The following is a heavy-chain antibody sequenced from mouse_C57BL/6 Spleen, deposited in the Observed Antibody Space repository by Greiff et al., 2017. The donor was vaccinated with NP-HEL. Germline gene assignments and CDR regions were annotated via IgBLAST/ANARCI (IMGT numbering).Heavy chain of an antibody. CDR1: GYTFTDYN. J-gene: IGHJ3*01. Sequence: VHVKQSGPELVKPGASVKIPCKASGYTFTDYNMDWVKQSHGKSLEWIGDINPNNGGTIYNQKFKGKATLTVDKSSSTAYMELRSMTFEDTAVYYCAQVYDGYYEFAYWGQGTLVTVSA. CDR2: INPNNGGT. V-gene: IGHV1-18*01. CDR3: AQVYDGYYEFAY. D-gene: IGHD2-3*01.